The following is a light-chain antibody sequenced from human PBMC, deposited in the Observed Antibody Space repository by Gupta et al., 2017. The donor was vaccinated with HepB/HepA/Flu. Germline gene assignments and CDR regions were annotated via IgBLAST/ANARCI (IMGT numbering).Light chain of an antibody. Sequence: QSVLTQPPSASGTPGQRVTIPFSGSSSNIGSHTVNWYQQLPGTAPKLLIYTNNQRPSGVPDRFSGSKSGTSASLAISGLQSEDEAHYYCAAWDDSLNALFGGGTKLTVL. CDR2: TNN. CDR3: AAWDDSLNAL. CDR1: SSNIGSHT. J-gene: IGLJ2*01. V-gene: IGLV1-44*01.